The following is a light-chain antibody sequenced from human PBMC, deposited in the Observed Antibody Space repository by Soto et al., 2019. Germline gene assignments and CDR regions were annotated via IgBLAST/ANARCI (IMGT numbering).Light chain of an antibody. CDR1: QSVSGRY. CDR3: QQYGSSPMYT. J-gene: IGKJ2*01. Sequence: EMVLTQSPGTLSLSPGERATLSCRASQSVSGRYLAWYQQKPGQAPRLLIYGASSRATGIPDRFSGSGSGTDFTLTISRLEPEDFAVYYCQQYGSSPMYTFGQGTKLEI. CDR2: GAS. V-gene: IGKV3-20*01.